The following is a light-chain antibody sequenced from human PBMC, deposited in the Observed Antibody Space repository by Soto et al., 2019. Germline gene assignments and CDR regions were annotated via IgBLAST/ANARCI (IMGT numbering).Light chain of an antibody. CDR1: QSVSSSY. Sequence: EMVLTQSPGTLSLSPGERATLSCRASQSVSSSYLAWYQQKPGQAPRLLIYGASSRATGIADRFSGSGSGTDFTITISRLEPEDFAVYYCQQHGLSPPCTFGQGTKLEIK. J-gene: IGKJ2*02. CDR3: QQHGLSPPCT. V-gene: IGKV3-20*01. CDR2: GAS.